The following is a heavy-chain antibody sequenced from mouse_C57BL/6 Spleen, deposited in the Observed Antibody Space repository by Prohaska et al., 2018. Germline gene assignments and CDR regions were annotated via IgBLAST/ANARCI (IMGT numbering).Heavy chain of an antibody. J-gene: IGHJ2*01. D-gene: IGHD4-1*01. CDR1: GFTFSDYG. CDR3: AKQTGTFFDY. CDR2: ISSGSSTI. V-gene: IGHV5-17*01. Sequence: GGGLVKPGGSLKLSCAASGFTFSDYGMHWVRQAPEKGLEWVAYISSGSSTIYYADTVKGRFTISRDNAKNTLFLQMTSLRSEDTAMYYCAKQTGTFFDYWGQGTTLTVSS.